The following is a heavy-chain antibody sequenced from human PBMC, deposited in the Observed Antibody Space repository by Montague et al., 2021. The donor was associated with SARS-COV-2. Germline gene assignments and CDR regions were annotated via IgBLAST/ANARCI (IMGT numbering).Heavy chain of an antibody. J-gene: IGHJ4*02. D-gene: IGHD5-12*01. Sequence: SLSLSWSASGFTFSSYDMHWVRQATGKGLEWVAVISYDGSNKYYADSVKGRFTISRDNSKNTLYLQMNSLRAEDTAVYYCASSRWLRLLTSPLDYWGQETLVTVSS. CDR3: ASSRWLRLLTSPLDY. CDR1: GFTFSSYD. V-gene: IGHV3-30-3*01. CDR2: ISYDGSNK.